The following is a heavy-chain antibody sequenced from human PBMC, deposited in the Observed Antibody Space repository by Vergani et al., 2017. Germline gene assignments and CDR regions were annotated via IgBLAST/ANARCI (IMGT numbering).Heavy chain of an antibody. CDR2: IRYDGSDK. Sequence: VQLLESGGGVVQPGGSLRLSCAASGVSFSSFGMHWVRQAPGKGLEWVAFIRYDGSDKYYVDSVKGRFTISRDNSKNTLYLQVDSLRAEDTAVYYCAKDELGFCGDISCLAMDVWGQGTTVSVSS. D-gene: IGHD2-15*01. V-gene: IGHV3-30*02. CDR3: AKDELGFCGDISCLAMDV. CDR1: GVSFSSFG. J-gene: IGHJ6*02.